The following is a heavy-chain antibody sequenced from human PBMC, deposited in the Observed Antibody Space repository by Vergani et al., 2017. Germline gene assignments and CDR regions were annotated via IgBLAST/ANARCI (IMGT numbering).Heavy chain of an antibody. J-gene: IGHJ5*02. CDR1: GYTFTYRY. V-gene: IGHV1-45*02. CDR3: ALAECSTSCINRVCITPEKGSWFDP. CDR2: ITPFNGNT. D-gene: IGHD2-2*01. Sequence: QMQLVQSGAEVKKTGSSVKVSCKASGYTFTYRYLHWVRQAPGQTPEWMGWITPFNGNTNYAQKFQDRVTITRDRSKSTAYMELSSLRSEDTAMYYCALAECSTSCINRVCITPEKGSWFDPWGQGTLVTVSS.